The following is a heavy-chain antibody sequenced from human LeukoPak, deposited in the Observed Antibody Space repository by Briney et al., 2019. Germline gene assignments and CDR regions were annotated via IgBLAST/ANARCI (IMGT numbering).Heavy chain of an antibody. CDR2: IQYSGST. CDR3: ARYYDSSGYWSTPHFDS. V-gene: IGHV4-61*01. Sequence: PSGTLSLTCTVSGDSVSGISFYWSWIRQPPGKGLQYIGYIQYSGSTNYNPSLKSRVTISVDTSKNQFSLKLSSVTAADTAVYYCARYYDSSGYWSTPHFDSWGQGTLVTASS. CDR1: GDSVSGISFY. J-gene: IGHJ4*02. D-gene: IGHD3-22*01.